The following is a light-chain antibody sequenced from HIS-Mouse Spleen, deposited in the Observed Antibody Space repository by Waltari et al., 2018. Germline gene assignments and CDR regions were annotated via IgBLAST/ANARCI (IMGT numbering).Light chain of an antibody. V-gene: IGLV2-14*01. CDR3: SSYTSSSTLMV. Sequence: QSALTQPASVSGSPGQSITISCTGPSGDVGGYDYVSWYQQHPGKAPKPMIYEVSNRPSGVSNRFSGSKSGNTASLTISGLQAEDEADYYCSSYTSSSTLMVFGGGTKLTVL. CDR2: EVS. CDR1: SGDVGGYDY. J-gene: IGLJ2*01.